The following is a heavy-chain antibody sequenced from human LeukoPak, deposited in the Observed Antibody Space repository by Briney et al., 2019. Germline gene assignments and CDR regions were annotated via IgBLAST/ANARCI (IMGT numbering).Heavy chain of an antibody. D-gene: IGHD3-3*01. V-gene: IGHV4-61*02. CDR1: GVSINSGNYY. Sequence: SETLSLTCSVSGVSINSGNYYWTWIRQPAGKGLQWIGRIFTGGSTNYNPSLQSRVTISMDTSKNQFSLKLSSVTAADTAVYYCARHRSGYYPDAFDIWGQGTMVTVSS. J-gene: IGHJ3*02. CDR3: ARHRSGYYPDAFDI. CDR2: IFTGGST.